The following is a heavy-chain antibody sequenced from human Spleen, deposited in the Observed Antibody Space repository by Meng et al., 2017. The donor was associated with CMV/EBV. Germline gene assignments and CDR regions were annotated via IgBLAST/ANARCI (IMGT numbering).Heavy chain of an antibody. V-gene: IGHV3-30-3*01. CDR2: ISYHGSDN. J-gene: IGHJ6*02. CDR1: GFTFSHYS. Sequence: GGSLRLSCVASGFTFSHYSISWVRQAPGKGLEWVAVISYHGSDNHYADSGKGRFTISRDNSKNTLYLQMNALRPEDTAVYYCARVLTVGSGNYYIGNHYGMDVWGQGTTVTVSS. D-gene: IGHD3-10*01. CDR3: ARVLTVGSGNYYIGNHYGMDV.